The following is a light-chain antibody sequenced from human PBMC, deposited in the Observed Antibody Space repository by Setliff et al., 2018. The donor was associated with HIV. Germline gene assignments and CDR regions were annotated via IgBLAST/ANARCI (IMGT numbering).Light chain of an antibody. CDR1: TSDVGGYNL. CDR2: DVI. V-gene: IGLV2-11*01. CDR3: CSYAGSHTFV. J-gene: IGLJ1*01. Sequence: QSALAQPRSVSGSPGQSVTTSCTGTTSDVGGYNLVSWYQHHPGKAPKLMIYDVIKRPSGVPDRFSGSKSGNTASLTISGLQAEDEADYYCCSYAGSHTFVFGTGTKVTVL.